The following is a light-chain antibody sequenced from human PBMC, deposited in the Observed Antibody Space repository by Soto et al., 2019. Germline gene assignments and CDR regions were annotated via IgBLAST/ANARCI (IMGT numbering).Light chain of an antibody. CDR2: DAS. CDR1: QSVTTN. CDR3: QQYDSSPVT. V-gene: IGKV3-15*01. J-gene: IGKJ4*01. Sequence: EVVMTQSPATLSVSPGERVTFSCRASQSVTTNLAWYQHKPGQSPRLLISDASTGASGIPPRFSGSGSGTEFTLTIDRLQSADFAVYYCQQYDSSPVTFGAGTKVDI.